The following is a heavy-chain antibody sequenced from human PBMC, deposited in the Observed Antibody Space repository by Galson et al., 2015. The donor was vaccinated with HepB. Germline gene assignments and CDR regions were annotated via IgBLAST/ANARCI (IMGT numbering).Heavy chain of an antibody. CDR2: IRSKAYGGTT. D-gene: IGHD6-19*01. J-gene: IGHJ4*02. CDR1: GFTFGDYA. V-gene: IGHV3-49*04. CDR3: TRVGYSSGWYKWGDY. Sequence: SLRLSCAASGFTFGDYAMSWVRQAPGKGLEWVGFIRSKAYGGTTEHAASVKGRFTISRDDSKSIAYLQMNSLKTEDTAVYYCTRVGYSSGWYKWGDYWGQGTLVTVSS.